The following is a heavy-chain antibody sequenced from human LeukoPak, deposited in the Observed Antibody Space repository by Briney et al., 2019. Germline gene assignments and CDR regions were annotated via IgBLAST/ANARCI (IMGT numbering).Heavy chain of an antibody. D-gene: IGHD6-13*01. Sequence: SETLSLTCAVYGGSFSGYYWSWIRQPPGKGLEWIGEINHSGSTNYNPSLKSRVTISVDTSKNQFSLKLSSVTAADTAVYYCARQGGGWSSSWYRARYYMDVWGKGTTVTVSS. CDR2: INHSGST. V-gene: IGHV4-34*01. CDR1: GGSFSGYY. CDR3: ARQGGGWSSSWYRARYYMDV. J-gene: IGHJ6*03.